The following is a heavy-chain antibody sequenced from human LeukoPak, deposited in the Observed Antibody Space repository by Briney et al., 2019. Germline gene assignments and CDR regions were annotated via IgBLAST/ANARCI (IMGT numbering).Heavy chain of an antibody. CDR2: IYHSGST. J-gene: IGHJ4*02. Sequence: SETLSLTCAVSGYSHSSGYYCGWGRQPPGKGLEWIGIIYHSGSTYYNPSHKSRSIISVDTSKNQFSLKLSSVTAADTAVYYCARPNCRSTSCHLGIDYWGQGTLVTVSS. V-gene: IGHV4-38-2*01. D-gene: IGHD2-2*01. CDR3: ARPNCRSTSCHLGIDY. CDR1: GYSHSSGYY.